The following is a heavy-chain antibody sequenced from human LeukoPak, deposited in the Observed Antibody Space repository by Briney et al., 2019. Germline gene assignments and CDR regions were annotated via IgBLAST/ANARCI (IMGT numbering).Heavy chain of an antibody. Sequence: PGRSLRLSCAASGFTFDDYAMHWVRQAPGKGLEWVSGISWNSGSIGYADSVKGRFTISRDNAKNSLYLQMNSLRAEDTALYYCARALTYYDILTGYYLDYWGQGTLVTVSS. CDR1: GFTFDDYA. CDR3: ARALTYYDILTGYYLDY. CDR2: ISWNSGSI. D-gene: IGHD3-9*01. J-gene: IGHJ4*02. V-gene: IGHV3-9*01.